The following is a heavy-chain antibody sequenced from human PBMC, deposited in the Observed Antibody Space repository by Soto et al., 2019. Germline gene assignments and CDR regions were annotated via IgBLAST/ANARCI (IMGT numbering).Heavy chain of an antibody. CDR1: GGSISSNNYY. Sequence: SETLSLTCTVSGGSISSNNYYWGWIRQPPGKGLEWIGSIYYSGNTYYNPSLKSRFTITVDTSKSQFSLKLSSLTAADTAVYYCARHAPGGGDHGALEIGGQGTMVTVAS. D-gene: IGHD2-21*02. CDR3: ARHAPGGGDHGALEI. V-gene: IGHV4-39*01. CDR2: IYYSGNT. J-gene: IGHJ3*02.